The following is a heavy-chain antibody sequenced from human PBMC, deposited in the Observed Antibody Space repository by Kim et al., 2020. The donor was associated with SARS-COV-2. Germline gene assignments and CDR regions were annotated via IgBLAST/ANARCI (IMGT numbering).Heavy chain of an antibody. V-gene: IGHV3-30*01. J-gene: IGHJ6*02. CDR3: ASAEGIVGATAPYYYYGMDV. D-gene: IGHD1-26*01. Sequence: FTISRDNSKNTLYLQMNSLRAEDTAVYYCASAEGIVGATAPYYYYGMDVWGQGTTVTVSS.